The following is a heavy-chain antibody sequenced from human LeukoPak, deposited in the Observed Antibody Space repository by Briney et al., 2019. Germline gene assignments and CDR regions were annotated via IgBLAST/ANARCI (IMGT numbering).Heavy chain of an antibody. J-gene: IGHJ3*02. CDR3: AALTFGGVIADAFDI. D-gene: IGHD3-16*02. CDR1: GFTFSRYS. Sequence: GGSLRLSCAASGFTFSRYSMNWVRQAPGKGLEWVSSISSSSSYIYYADSVKGRFTISRDNAKNSLYLQMNSLRSEDTAVYYCAALTFGGVIADAFDIWGQGTMVTVSS. V-gene: IGHV3-21*04. CDR2: ISSSSSYI.